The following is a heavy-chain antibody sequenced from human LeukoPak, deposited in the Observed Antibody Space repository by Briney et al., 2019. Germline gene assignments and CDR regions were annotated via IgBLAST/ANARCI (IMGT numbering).Heavy chain of an antibody. CDR1: GFTFSSYS. CDR2: ISSSSSTI. CDR3: ARAWSPDMPGGRPLYYYYYMDV. D-gene: IGHD2-2*01. Sequence: PGGSLRLSCAASGFTFSSYSMNWVRQAPGKGLEWVSYISSSSSTIYYADSVKGRFTISRDNAKNSLYLQMNSLRAEDTAVYYCARAWSPDMPGGRPLYYYYYMDVWGKGTTVTVSS. V-gene: IGHV3-48*04. J-gene: IGHJ6*03.